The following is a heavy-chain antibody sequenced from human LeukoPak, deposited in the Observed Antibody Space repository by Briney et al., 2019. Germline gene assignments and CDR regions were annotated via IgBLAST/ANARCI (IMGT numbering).Heavy chain of an antibody. V-gene: IGHV3-23*01. D-gene: IGHD3-22*01. CDR3: AKDPVVVIATDPYYDSSGYYYGDAFDI. Sequence: RPGGSLRLSCAAAAFTFSSNAMSWVRQAPGKGLEWVSAISGSGGSTYYADSVKGRLTISRDNSKNTLYLQMNSLRAEDTAVYYCAKDPVVVIATDPYYDSSGYYYGDAFDIWGQGTMVTVSS. CDR1: AFTFSSNA. J-gene: IGHJ3*02. CDR2: ISGSGGST.